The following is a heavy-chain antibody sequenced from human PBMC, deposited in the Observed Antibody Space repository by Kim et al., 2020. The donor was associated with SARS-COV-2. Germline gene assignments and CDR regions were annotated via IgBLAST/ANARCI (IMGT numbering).Heavy chain of an antibody. Sequence: SETLSLTCTVSGGSISSYYWSWIRQPPGKGLEWIGYIYYSGSTNYNASLKSRVPILVDTSKNQFSLKLSSVTAADTAVYYCAGVTPYYYDSSGYYVGGIDPWGQRTLVTVSS. CDR3: AGVTPYYYDSSGYYVGGIDP. CDR1: GGSISSYY. V-gene: IGHV4-59*13. CDR2: IYYSGST. D-gene: IGHD3-22*01. J-gene: IGHJ5*02.